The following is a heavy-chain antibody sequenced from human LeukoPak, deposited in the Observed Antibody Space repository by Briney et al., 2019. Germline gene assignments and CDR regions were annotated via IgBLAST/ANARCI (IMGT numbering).Heavy chain of an antibody. D-gene: IGHD3-3*01. J-gene: IGHJ3*02. CDR1: GGSINSGNYY. Sequence: SETLSLTCTVSGGSINSGNYYWSWIRQPAGKGLEWIGRIHTSGSTNSHPSLRTRVTISVDTSRNQFSLKLSSVTAADTAGYYCARGASYDSDDAFDIWGQGTMVTVSS. CDR3: ARGASYDSDDAFDI. V-gene: IGHV4-61*02. CDR2: IHTSGST.